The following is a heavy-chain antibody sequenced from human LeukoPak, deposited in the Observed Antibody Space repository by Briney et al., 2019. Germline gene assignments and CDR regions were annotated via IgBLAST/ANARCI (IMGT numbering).Heavy chain of an antibody. Sequence: GASVKVSXKASGGTFSSSGISWVRQAPGQGLEWMGGIIPMIGTPNYAQKFQGRVTITADESTSTAYMELSSLRSEDTAVYYCAGHCSSTSCYADYYYMDVWGKGTTVTVSS. CDR1: GGTFSSSG. J-gene: IGHJ6*03. D-gene: IGHD2-2*01. CDR3: AGHCSSTSCYADYYYMDV. CDR2: IIPMIGTP. V-gene: IGHV1-69*13.